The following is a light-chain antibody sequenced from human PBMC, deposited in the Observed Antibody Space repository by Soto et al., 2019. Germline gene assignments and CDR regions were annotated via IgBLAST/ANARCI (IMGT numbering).Light chain of an antibody. V-gene: IGLV1-44*01. J-gene: IGLJ1*01. CDR3: AAWDDILNGYV. Sequence: QSVKTQPPSASGTPGQRVTIPCSGSSSNIESNTVTWYQQLPGTAPKLVIYSNYDRPSGVPDRFSGSTSGTSASLVIRGLQSEDEADYYCAAWDDILNGYVFGGGTKVTVL. CDR2: SNY. CDR1: SSNIESNT.